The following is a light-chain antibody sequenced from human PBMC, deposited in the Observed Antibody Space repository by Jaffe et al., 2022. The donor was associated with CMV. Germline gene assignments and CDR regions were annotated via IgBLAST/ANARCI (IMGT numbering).Light chain of an antibody. V-gene: IGKV2-30*01. CDR3: MQGTHWRT. Sequence: EVVLTQSPLSLPVTPGQSASISCSSSQSLVDNKGNTYLGWLQQRPGQSPRRLIYQVSHRDSGVPDRFSGSGSGTDFTLYISRVEADDVGIYYCMQGTHWRTFGQGTKVEIK. CDR2: QVS. J-gene: IGKJ1*01. CDR1: QSLVDNKGNTY.